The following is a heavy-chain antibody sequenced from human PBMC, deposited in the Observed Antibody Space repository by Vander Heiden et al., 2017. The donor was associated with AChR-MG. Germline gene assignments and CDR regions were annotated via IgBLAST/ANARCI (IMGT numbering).Heavy chain of an antibody. Sequence: QVQLQESGSGLVKPSETLSLTCTVSGGSVSSGSYYWSWIRQPPGKGLEWIGYIYYSGSTNYNPSLKSRVTISVDTSKNQFSLKLSSVTAADTAVYYCARGLRKVDYWGQGTLVTVSS. CDR1: GGSVSSGSYY. CDR2: IYYSGST. V-gene: IGHV4-61*01. J-gene: IGHJ4*02. CDR3: ARGLRKVDY.